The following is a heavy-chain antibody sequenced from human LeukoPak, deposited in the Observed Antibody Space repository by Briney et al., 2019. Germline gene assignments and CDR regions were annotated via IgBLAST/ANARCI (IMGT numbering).Heavy chain of an antibody. D-gene: IGHD6-13*01. CDR3: ARHRLSHSSSWLYYYYMDV. J-gene: IGHJ6*03. Sequence: SETLSLTCAVYGGSLSGYYWSWIRQPPGKGLEWIGEINHSGSTYYNPSLKSRVTISVDTSKNQFSLKLSSVTAADTAVYYCARHRLSHSSSWLYYYYMDVWGKGTTVTVSS. V-gene: IGHV4-34*01. CDR1: GGSLSGYY. CDR2: INHSGST.